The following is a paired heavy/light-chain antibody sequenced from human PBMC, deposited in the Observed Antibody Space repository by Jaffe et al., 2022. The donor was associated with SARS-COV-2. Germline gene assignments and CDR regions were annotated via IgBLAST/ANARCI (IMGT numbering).Light chain of an antibody. V-gene: IGKV1-12*01. Sequence: DIQMTQSPSSVSASVGDRVTITCRASQGVSSNLAWYQQKPGKAPKLLVFAASSLESGVPSRFSGSGSGTDFTLTISSLQPEDFATYYCQQANSFPITFGQGTRLEIK. CDR3: QQANSFPIT. CDR1: QGVSSN. CDR2: AAS. J-gene: IGKJ5*01.
Heavy chain of an antibody. Sequence: QIQLQESGPGLVKPWETLSLTCTVSGGSITNYYWTWVRQPPGKGLEWIGYISNTGDTNYNPSLKGRVTISVDTSKKQFSLKVTSVTPADTAVYFCARRTCIGGGCHFTMDVWGQGTTVTVSS. CDR3: ARRTCIGGGCHFTMDV. CDR1: GGSITNYY. CDR2: ISNTGDT. V-gene: IGHV4-59*01. J-gene: IGHJ6*02. D-gene: IGHD2-15*01.